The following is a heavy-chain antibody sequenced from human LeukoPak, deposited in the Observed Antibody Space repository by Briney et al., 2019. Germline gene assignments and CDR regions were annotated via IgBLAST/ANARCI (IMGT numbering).Heavy chain of an antibody. CDR3: ARDLDCSSTSCTGSFGY. V-gene: IGHV3-33*01. CDR1: GFTFSSYG. J-gene: IGHJ4*02. Sequence: PGRSLRLSCAASGFTFSSYGMHWVRHTPGKGPEWVSFIRYGGNDERYADSVKGRFSISRDNAKNSLYLQMNSLRAEDTAVYYCARDLDCSSTSCTGSFGYWGQGTLVTVSS. CDR2: IRYGGNDE. D-gene: IGHD2-2*01.